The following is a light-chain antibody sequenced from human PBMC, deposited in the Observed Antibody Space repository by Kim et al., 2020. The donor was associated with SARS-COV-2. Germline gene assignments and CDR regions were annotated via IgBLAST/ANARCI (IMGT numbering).Light chain of an antibody. CDR2: QDS. J-gene: IGLJ2*01. CDR1: GLGHKD. CDR3: QAWDSHNVV. Sequence: GSPGQTASITCSGDGLGHKDVYWYHQRPGQSPVLVMYQDSKRPSGIPERFSGSNSGNTATLTISGSQATDEGDYYCQAWDSHNVVFGGGTQLTVL. V-gene: IGLV3-1*01.